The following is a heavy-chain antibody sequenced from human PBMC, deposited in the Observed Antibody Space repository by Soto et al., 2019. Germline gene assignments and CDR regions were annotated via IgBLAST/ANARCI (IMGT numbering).Heavy chain of an antibody. CDR2: IYYSGST. V-gene: IGHV4-59*01. J-gene: IGHJ6*03. CDR3: ARAFGDSSNDVVYDYYYYYMDV. D-gene: IGHD1-1*01. Sequence: SGTLSLTCTVSGGSISSYYWSWIRQPPGKGLEWIGYIYYSGSTNYNPSLKSRVTISVDTSKNQFSLKLSSVTAADTAVYYCARAFGDSSNDVVYDYYYYYMDVWGKGTTVTVSS. CDR1: GGSISSYY.